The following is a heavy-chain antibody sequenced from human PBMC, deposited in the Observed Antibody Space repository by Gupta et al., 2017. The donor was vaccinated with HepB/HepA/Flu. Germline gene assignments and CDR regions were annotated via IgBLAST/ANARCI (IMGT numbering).Heavy chain of an antibody. V-gene: IGHV3-72*01. D-gene: IGHD5-12*01. CDR3: ARRGYSSGLDY. CDR1: GFIFSDQY. J-gene: IGHJ4*02. Sequence: EVQLAESGGGLVQPGGSLRLSCAASGFIFSDQYMDWVRQAPGKGLEWVGRTKNKAHSYTIQYAASVKGRFTISRDDSKNALYLQMNSLKIEDTAVYYCARRGYSSGLDYWGQGTLVTVSS. CDR2: TKNKAHSYTI.